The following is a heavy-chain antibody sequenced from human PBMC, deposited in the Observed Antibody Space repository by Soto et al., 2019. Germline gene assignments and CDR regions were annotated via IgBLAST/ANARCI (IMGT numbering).Heavy chain of an antibody. J-gene: IGHJ4*02. D-gene: IGHD1-7*01. CDR3: AAVQGGGTTFHF. Sequence: SVKVSCKASGFTFTNSAIQWVRQARGQRLEWIGWIVVGSGRTDYAQKFQERLTITRDMSTTTAYMELSSLRLEDTAVYYCAAVQGGGTTFHFWGQGTLVTFSS. V-gene: IGHV1-58*02. CDR2: IVVGSGRT. CDR1: GFTFTNSA.